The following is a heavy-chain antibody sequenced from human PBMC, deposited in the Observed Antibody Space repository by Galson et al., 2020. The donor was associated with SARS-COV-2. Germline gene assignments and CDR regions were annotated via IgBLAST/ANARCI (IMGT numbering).Heavy chain of an antibody. CDR2: INPNSGGT. CDR3: ARVLSYDYVWGSGLDY. CDR1: GYTFTGYY. Sequence: ASVKVSCKASGYTFTGYYMHWVRQAPGQGLEWMGWINPNSGGTNYAQKFQGRVTMTSDTSISTAYMELSRLRSDDTAVYYCARVLSYDYVWGSGLDYWGQGTLVTVSS. J-gene: IGHJ4*02. V-gene: IGHV1-2*02. D-gene: IGHD3-16*01.